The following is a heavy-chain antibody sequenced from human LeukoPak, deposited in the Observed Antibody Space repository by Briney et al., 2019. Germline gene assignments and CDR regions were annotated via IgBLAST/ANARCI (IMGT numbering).Heavy chain of an antibody. V-gene: IGHV3-21*01. Sequence: GGSLRLSCAASGFTFSSYSMNWVRQAPGKGLEWVSSISSSSSYIYYADSVKGRFTISRDNAKNSLYLQMNSLRAEDTAVYYCARFGREIGLSPDYWGQGTLVTVSS. D-gene: IGHD2/OR15-2a*01. J-gene: IGHJ4*02. CDR3: ARFGREIGLSPDY. CDR2: ISSSSSYI. CDR1: GFTFSSYS.